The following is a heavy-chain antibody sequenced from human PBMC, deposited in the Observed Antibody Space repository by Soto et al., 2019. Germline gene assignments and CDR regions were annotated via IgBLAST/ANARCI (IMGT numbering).Heavy chain of an antibody. J-gene: IGHJ4*02. CDR3: ARVNVTLDF. Sequence: QLQLQESGPGLVGPSETLSLSCTVSGGSINTYNLFWAWIRQPPGKGLEWIASVHDSGNAYYNPSLTNRVNISRDTSKNRVSLELRSVTAADTAVYYCARVNVTLDFWGQGTLVTVSS. D-gene: IGHD2-21*02. CDR2: VHDSGNA. V-gene: IGHV4-39*01. CDR1: GGSINTYNLF.